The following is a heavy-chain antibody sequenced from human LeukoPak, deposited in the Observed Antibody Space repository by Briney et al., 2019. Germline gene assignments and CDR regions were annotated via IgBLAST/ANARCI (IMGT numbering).Heavy chain of an antibody. CDR2: IYSGGST. Sequence: GGSLRLSCAAPGFTVSSNYMSWVRQAPGKGLEWVSVIYSGGSTYYADSVKGRFTISRDNSKNTLYLQMNSLRAEDTAVYYCARDSSSSSYYYYGMDVWGQGTTVTVSS. CDR1: GFTVSSNY. CDR3: ARDSSSSSYYYYGMDV. V-gene: IGHV3-53*01. D-gene: IGHD6-6*01. J-gene: IGHJ6*02.